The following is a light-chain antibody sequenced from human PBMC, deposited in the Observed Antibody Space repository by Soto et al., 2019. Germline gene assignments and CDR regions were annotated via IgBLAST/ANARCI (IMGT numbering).Light chain of an antibody. CDR1: QSVSTY. J-gene: IGKJ5*01. CDR3: QQRSDWPPIT. Sequence: EVELTHSPDTLSLSPGDRATLSCRASQSVSTYLAWYQQKPGQAPRLLIYDASNRATGIPARFSGSGSGTDFTLTISSLEPEDFAVYYCQQRSDWPPITFGQGTRLEIK. CDR2: DAS. V-gene: IGKV3-11*01.